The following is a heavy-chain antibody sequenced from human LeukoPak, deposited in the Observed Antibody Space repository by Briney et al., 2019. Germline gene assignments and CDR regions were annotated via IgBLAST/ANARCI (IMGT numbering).Heavy chain of an antibody. D-gene: IGHD5-24*01. CDR2: ISGSGGST. Sequence: PGGSLRLSCAASGFTFSSYGMHWVRQAPGKGLEWVSAISGSGGSTYYADSVKGRFTISRDNSKNTLYLQMNSLRAEDTAVYYCASNLEMATTPPDYWGQGTLVTVSS. J-gene: IGHJ4*02. CDR3: ASNLEMATTPPDY. V-gene: IGHV3-23*01. CDR1: GFTFSSYG.